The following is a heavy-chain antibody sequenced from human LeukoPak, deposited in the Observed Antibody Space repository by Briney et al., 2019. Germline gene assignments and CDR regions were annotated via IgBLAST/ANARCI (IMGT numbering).Heavy chain of an antibody. V-gene: IGHV3-23*01. D-gene: IGHD3-22*01. J-gene: IGHJ3*02. Sequence: GGSLRLSCAASGFTFSSYAMSWVRQAPGKGLEWVSAISGSGGSTYYADSVKGRFTISRDNSKNTLYLQMNSLRAEDTAVYYCAGGSYYYDSSASHDAFDIWGQGTMVTVSS. CDR1: GFTFSSYA. CDR2: ISGSGGST. CDR3: AGGSYYYDSSASHDAFDI.